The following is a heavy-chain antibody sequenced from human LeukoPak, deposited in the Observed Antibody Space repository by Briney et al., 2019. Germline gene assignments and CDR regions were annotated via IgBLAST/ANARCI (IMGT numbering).Heavy chain of an antibody. J-gene: IGHJ4*02. V-gene: IGHV3-9*03. CDR1: GFTFSSYW. Sequence: GGSLRLSCAASGFTFSSYWMHWVRQAPGKGLEWVSGISWNSGSIGYADSVKGRFTISRDNTKNSLYLRMNSLRAEDMALYYCAKGRGRGVINNFDYWGQGTLVTVSS. CDR2: ISWNSGSI. CDR3: AKGRGRGVINNFDY. D-gene: IGHD3-10*01.